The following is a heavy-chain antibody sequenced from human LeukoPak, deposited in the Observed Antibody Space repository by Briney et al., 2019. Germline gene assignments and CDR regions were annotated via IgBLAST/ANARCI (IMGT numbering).Heavy chain of an antibody. CDR2: INPNSGGT. V-gene: IGHV1-2*06. Sequence: ASVKVSCKASGYTFTGYYMHWVRQAPGQGLEWMGRINPNSGGTNYAQKFQGRFTMTRDTSISTAYMELSRLRSDDTAVYYCARDNTPYYDFWGGYYTYWFDPWGQGTLVTVSS. D-gene: IGHD3-3*01. CDR3: ARDNTPYYDFWGGYYTYWFDP. J-gene: IGHJ5*02. CDR1: GYTFTGYY.